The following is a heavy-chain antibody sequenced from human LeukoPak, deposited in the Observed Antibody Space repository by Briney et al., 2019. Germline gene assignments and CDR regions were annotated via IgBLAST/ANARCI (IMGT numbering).Heavy chain of an antibody. D-gene: IGHD2-2*01. CDR2: IYYSGST. J-gene: IGHJ3*02. CDR3: ARHSAHASTNDAFDI. V-gene: IGHV4-30-4*02. Sequence: PSETLSLTCTVSGGSISSGDYYWSWIRQPPGKGLEWIGYIYYSGSTYYNPSLKSRVTISVDTSKNQFSLKLSSVTAADTAVYYCARHSAHASTNDAFDIWGQGTMVTVSS. CDR1: GGSISSGDYY.